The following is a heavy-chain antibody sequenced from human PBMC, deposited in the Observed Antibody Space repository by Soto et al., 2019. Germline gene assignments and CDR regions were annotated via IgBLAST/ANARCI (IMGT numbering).Heavy chain of an antibody. D-gene: IGHD2-15*01. V-gene: IGHV3-30*18. Sequence: PGGSLRLSCAVSGFTFSSYGMHWVRQAPGKGLEWVAHISYDGSNEHYAESVKGRFTISRDNSKNTLYLQMNSLRAEDTAVYYCAKDQLGYCSGGRCYPLIFGFDYWGQGTLVTVSS. J-gene: IGHJ4*02. CDR3: AKDQLGYCSGGRCYPLIFGFDY. CDR2: ISYDGSNE. CDR1: GFTFSSYG.